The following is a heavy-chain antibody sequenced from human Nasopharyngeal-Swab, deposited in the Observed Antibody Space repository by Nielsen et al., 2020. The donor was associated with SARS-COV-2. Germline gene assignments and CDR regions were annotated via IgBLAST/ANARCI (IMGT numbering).Heavy chain of an antibody. CDR3: AGEVVAATKYYYYGMDV. J-gene: IGHJ6*02. V-gene: IGHV4-59*12. CDR2: IYYSGST. CDR1: GGSISSYY. D-gene: IGHD2-15*01. Sequence: SETLSLTCTVSGGSISSYYWSWIRQPPGKGLEWIGYIYYSGSTNYNPSLKSRVTISVDTSKNQFSLKLSSVTAADTAVYYCAGEVVAATKYYYYGMDVRGQGTTVTVSS.